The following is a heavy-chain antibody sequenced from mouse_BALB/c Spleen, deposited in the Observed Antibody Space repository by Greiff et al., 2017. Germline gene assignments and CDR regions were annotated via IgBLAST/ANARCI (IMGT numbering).Heavy chain of an antibody. CDR1: GFTFSSFG. D-gene: IGHD3-3*01. Sequence: DVMLVESGGGLVQPGGSRKLSCAASGFTFSSFGMHWVRQAPEKGLEWVAYISSGSSTIYYADTVKGRFTISRDNPKNTLFLQMTSLRSEDTAMYYCARGGDGDYWGQGTTLTVSS. CDR2: ISSGSSTI. J-gene: IGHJ2*01. V-gene: IGHV5-17*02. CDR3: ARGGDGDY.